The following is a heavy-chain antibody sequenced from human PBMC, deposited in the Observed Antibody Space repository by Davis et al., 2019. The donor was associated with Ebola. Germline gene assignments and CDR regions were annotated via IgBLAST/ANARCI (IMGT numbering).Heavy chain of an antibody. V-gene: IGHV1-46*03. CDR3: ARVVLTTDAFDI. J-gene: IGHJ3*02. Sequence: ASVKVSCKVSGYTFTSYYMHWVRQAPGQGLEWMGIINPSAGSTSYAQKFQGRATMTRDTSTSTVYMALSSLRSEDTAVYYCARVVLTTDAFDIWGQGTMVTVSS. CDR2: INPSAGST. D-gene: IGHD3-22*01. CDR1: GYTFTSYY.